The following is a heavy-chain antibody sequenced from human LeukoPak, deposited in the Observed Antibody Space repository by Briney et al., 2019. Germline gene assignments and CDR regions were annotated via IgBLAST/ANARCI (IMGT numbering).Heavy chain of an antibody. J-gene: IGHJ1*01. V-gene: IGHV4-39*01. D-gene: IGHD3-22*01. CDR3: ARRRYYDGSGYLE. Sequence: SETLPLTCSVSGDSVSRSDPYWDWIRQPPGKGLEWIGTIYYSGRTYYSPSLKSRVTMSVDPSNNQFSLNLRSVTAADTAVYYCARRRYYDGSGYLERGQGTLLSVSS. CDR1: GDSVSRSDPY. CDR2: IYYSGRT.